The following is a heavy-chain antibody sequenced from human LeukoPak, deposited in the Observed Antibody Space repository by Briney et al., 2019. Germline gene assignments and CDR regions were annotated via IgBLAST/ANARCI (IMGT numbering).Heavy chain of an antibody. V-gene: IGHV4-39*07. CDR3: ARTPDYGNYMNFDY. J-gene: IGHJ4*02. D-gene: IGHD4-11*01. CDR2: IYHSGNT. CDR1: GGSISSSSYY. Sequence: SETLSLTCTVSGGSISSSSYYWGWIRQPPGKGLEWIGTIYHSGNTYYNPSLESRVTISVDTSKNQFSLKLSSVTAADTAVYYCARTPDYGNYMNFDYWGQGTLVTVSS.